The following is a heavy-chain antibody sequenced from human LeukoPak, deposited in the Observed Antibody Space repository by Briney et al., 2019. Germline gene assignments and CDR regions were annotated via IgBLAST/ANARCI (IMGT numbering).Heavy chain of an antibody. Sequence: ASVKVFCKASGYTFTGYYMHWVRQAPGQGLEWMGWINPNSGGTNYAQKFQGRVTMTRDTSISTAYMELSRLRSDDTAVYYCARSSATVTTPDYWGQGTLVIVSS. CDR1: GYTFTGYY. CDR2: INPNSGGT. V-gene: IGHV1-2*02. CDR3: ARSSATVTTPDY. J-gene: IGHJ4*02. D-gene: IGHD4-17*01.